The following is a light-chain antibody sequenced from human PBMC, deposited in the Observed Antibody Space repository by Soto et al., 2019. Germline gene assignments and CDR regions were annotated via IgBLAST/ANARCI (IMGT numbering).Light chain of an antibody. J-gene: IGKJ2*01. CDR1: QGITDW. Sequence: DIQMTQSPSSLSASVGDRVTITCRASQGITDWLAWYQQKPGRAPKLLIHDVVNLQSGVPSRFSGSGSGTEFTLTISRLQPDDSATYYCQQYHSFSFTFGQGTKLEIK. V-gene: IGKV1-5*01. CDR2: DVV. CDR3: QQYHSFSFT.